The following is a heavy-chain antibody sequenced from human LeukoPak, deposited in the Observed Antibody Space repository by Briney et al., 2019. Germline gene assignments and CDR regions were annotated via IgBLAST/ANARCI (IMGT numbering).Heavy chain of an antibody. CDR1: GFTFSSYA. J-gene: IGHJ4*02. CDR2: ISGGGVTST. D-gene: IGHD1-26*01. CDR3: AKAGSHSYFDY. Sequence: GGSLRLSCAASGFTFSSYAMNWVRQAPGKGLVWVSAISGGGVTSTYYADSVKGRFTISRDNSKNTLYLQMNGLRADDTAVYYCAKAGSHSYFDYWGQGTLVTVSS. V-gene: IGHV3-23*01.